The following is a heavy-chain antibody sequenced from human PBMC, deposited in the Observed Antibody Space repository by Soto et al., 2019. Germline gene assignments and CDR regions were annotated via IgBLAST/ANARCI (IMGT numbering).Heavy chain of an antibody. V-gene: IGHV4-34*01. CDR1: CGSFSGHY. D-gene: IGHD5-18*01. CDR3: ARGQRNTAMLLSQYYYYGMDV. CDR2: INHSGST. J-gene: IGHJ6*02. Sequence: SETLSLTCAVYCGSFSGHYWSWIRQPPGKGLEWIGEINHSGSTNYNPSLKSRVTISVDTSKNQFSLKLSSVTAADTAVYYCARGQRNTAMLLSQYYYYGMDVWGQGTTVTVSS.